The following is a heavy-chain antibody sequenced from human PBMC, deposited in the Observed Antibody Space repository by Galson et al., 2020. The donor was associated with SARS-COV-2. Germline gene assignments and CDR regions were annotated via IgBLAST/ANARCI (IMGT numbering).Heavy chain of an antibody. J-gene: IGHJ4*02. CDR2: ISYDGSNK. V-gene: IGHV3-30*18. Sequence: GGSLRLSCAASGFTLSSYGMHWVRQAPGQGQEWVAVISYDGSNKYYADSVKGRFTISRDNSKNTLYLQMNSLRAEDTAVYYCAKALYYYGSGRSYFDYWGQGTLVTVSS. CDR1: GFTLSSYG. CDR3: AKALYYYGSGRSYFDY. D-gene: IGHD3-10*01.